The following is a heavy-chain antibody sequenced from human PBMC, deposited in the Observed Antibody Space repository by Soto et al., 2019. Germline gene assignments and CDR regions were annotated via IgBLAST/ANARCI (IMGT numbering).Heavy chain of an antibody. J-gene: IGHJ4*02. CDR3: ARDGAVAGDSNFDY. V-gene: IGHV1-3*01. Sequence: QVQLVQSWAEVKKPGASVKVSCKASGYTFTSYAMHWVRQAPGQRLEWMGWINAGNGNTKYSQKFQGRVTITTDTSASTAYMELSSLRSEDTAVYYCARDGAVAGDSNFDYWGQGTLVTVSS. CDR2: INAGNGNT. D-gene: IGHD6-19*01. CDR1: GYTFTSYA.